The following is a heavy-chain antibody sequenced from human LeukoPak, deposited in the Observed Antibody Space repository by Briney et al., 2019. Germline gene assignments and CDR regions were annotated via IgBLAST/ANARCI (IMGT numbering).Heavy chain of an antibody. J-gene: IGHJ2*01. V-gene: IGHV4-59*01. Sequence: SETLSLTCTVSGGSISSYYWSWIRQPPGKGLEWIGYIYYSGSTTYNPSLKSRVTISVDTSKNQSSLKLSSVTAADTAVDYCARDKYSSGWYGLNWYFDLWGRGTLVTVSS. CDR3: ARDKYSSGWYGLNWYFDL. CDR1: GGSISSYY. CDR2: IYYSGST. D-gene: IGHD6-19*01.